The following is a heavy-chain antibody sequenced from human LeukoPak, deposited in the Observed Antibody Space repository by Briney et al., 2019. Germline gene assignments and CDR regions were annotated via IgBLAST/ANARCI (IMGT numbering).Heavy chain of an antibody. Sequence: ASVKVSCKVSGYTLTELSMHWVRQAPGKGLEWMGGFDPEDGETIYAQKFQGRVTMTEDTSTDTAYMELSSLRSEDTAVYYCATDSPEGAAALQYFQHWGRSTVLTVSS. CDR3: ATDSPEGAAALQYFQH. CDR1: GYTLTELS. J-gene: IGHJ1*01. V-gene: IGHV1-24*01. CDR2: FDPEDGET. D-gene: IGHD6-13*01.